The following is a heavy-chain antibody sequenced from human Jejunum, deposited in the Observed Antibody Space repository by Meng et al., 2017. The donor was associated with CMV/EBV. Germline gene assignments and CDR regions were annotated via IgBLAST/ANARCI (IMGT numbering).Heavy chain of an antibody. Sequence: FTFSKYWVHWVRQAPGKGLVWVSRISSDGGVTAYADSVKGRFTISRDNAKNTVYLQMNSLRVEDTAVYHCARGFYENSGYHLLIDYWGQGTKVTVSS. J-gene: IGHJ4*02. D-gene: IGHD3-22*01. CDR3: ARGFYENSGYHLLIDY. V-gene: IGHV3-74*01. CDR2: ISSDGGVT. CDR1: FTFSKYW.